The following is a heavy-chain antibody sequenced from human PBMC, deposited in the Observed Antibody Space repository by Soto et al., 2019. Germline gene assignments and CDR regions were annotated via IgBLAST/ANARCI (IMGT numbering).Heavy chain of an antibody. J-gene: IGHJ4*02. V-gene: IGHV3-73*01. D-gene: IGHD3-10*01. CDR2: IRSKANSYAT. Sequence: WGSLRLSCAASGFTFSGSAMHWVRQASGKGLEWVGRIRSKANSYATAYAASVKGRFTISRDDSKNTAYLQMNGLKTEDTAVYYCTLSYYYGSGTYPQWGQGTLVTVSS. CDR1: GFTFSGSA. CDR3: TLSYYYGSGTYPQ.